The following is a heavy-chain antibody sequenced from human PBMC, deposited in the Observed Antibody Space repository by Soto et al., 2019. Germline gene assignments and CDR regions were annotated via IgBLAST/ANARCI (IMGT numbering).Heavy chain of an antibody. CDR3: ARERGPGYSSGWIYYYYYGMDV. Sequence: SETLSLTCAVYGGSFSGYYWSWIRQPPGKGLEWIGEINHSGSTNYNPSLKSRVTISVDTSKNQFSLKLSSVTAADTAVYYCARERGPGYSSGWIYYYYYGMDVWGQGTTVT. D-gene: IGHD6-19*01. CDR2: INHSGST. V-gene: IGHV4-34*01. CDR1: GGSFSGYY. J-gene: IGHJ6*02.